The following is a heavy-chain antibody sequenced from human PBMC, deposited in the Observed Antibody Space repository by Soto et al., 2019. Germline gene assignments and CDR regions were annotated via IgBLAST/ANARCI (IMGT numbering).Heavy chain of an antibody. D-gene: IGHD4-17*01. CDR3: AKDIASDGDYVRGFYY. J-gene: IGHJ4*02. Sequence: EVQLVESGGGLVQPGRSLRLSCAASGFTFDDYDMHWVRQAPGKGLEWGSGISRNSGSIGYADSVKGRFTISRDNAKNSLYLQMNSMRAADTALYYCAKDIASDGDYVRGFYYWGQGTLVTVAS. CDR1: GFTFDDYD. CDR2: ISRNSGSI. V-gene: IGHV3-9*01.